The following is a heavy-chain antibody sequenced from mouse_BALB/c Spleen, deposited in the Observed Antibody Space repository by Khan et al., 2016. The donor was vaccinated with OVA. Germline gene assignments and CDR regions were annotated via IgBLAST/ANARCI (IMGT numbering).Heavy chain of an antibody. J-gene: IGHJ3*01. Sequence: EVQLQQSGAELVKPGASVKLSCTASGFNIKDTYMHWVKQRPEQGLEWIGRIDPASGNIKYDPKFQGKATLTAATSSNTAYMQLSSLTSEDTDVYYCVSPNCFAYWGQGTLVTVSA. CDR3: VSPNCFAY. CDR2: IDPASGNI. V-gene: IGHV14-3*02. CDR1: GFNIKDTY.